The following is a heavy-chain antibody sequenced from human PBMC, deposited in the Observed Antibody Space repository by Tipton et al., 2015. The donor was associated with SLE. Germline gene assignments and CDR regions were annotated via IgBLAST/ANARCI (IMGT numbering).Heavy chain of an antibody. D-gene: IGHD3-3*01. CDR2: IYYSGST. CDR3: AGYDFWSGYYTSGVFDY. V-gene: IGHV4-61*01. Sequence: TLSLTCAVSGGSISSGSYYWSWIRQPPGKGLEWIGYIYYSGSTNYNPSLKSRVTISVDTSKNQFSLKLSSVTAADTAVYYCAGYDFWSGYYTSGVFDYWGQGTLVTVSS. CDR1: GGSISSGSYY. J-gene: IGHJ4*02.